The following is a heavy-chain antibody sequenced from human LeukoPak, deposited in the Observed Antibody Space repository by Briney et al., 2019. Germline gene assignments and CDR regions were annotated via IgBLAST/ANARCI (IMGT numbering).Heavy chain of an antibody. V-gene: IGHV4-30-4*08. CDR2: IYYSGST. J-gene: IGHJ5*02. D-gene: IGHD6-13*01. CDR3: ARGVSPIFASWWFDP. Sequence: SETLSLTCTVYGGSISSGDYYWSWIRQPPGKGLEWIGYIYYSGSTYYNPSLKSRVTISVDTSKNQFSLKLSSVTAADTAVYYCARGVSPIFASWWFDPWGQGTLVTVSS. CDR1: GGSISSGDYY.